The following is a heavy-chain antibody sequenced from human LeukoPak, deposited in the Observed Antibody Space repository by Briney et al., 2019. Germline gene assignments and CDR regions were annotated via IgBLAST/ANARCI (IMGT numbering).Heavy chain of an antibody. J-gene: IGHJ5*02. V-gene: IGHV1-2*02. CDR2: INLYSGGT. Sequence: ASVKVSCKASAYTFTGYYMHWVRQAPGQGLEWMGWINLYSGGTNYAQKFQGRVTMIRDTSTNTAYMELSRLRSDDTAVYYCARDGRLDYYGSGSSQNWFDPWGQGTLVTVSS. CDR3: ARDGRLDYYGSGSSQNWFDP. D-gene: IGHD3-10*01. CDR1: AYTFTGYY.